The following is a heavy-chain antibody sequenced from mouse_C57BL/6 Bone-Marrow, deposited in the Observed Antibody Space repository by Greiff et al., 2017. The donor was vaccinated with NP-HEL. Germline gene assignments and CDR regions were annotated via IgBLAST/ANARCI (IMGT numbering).Heavy chain of an antibody. CDR1: GYTFTDYY. D-gene: IGHD2-1*01. CDR3: AREGNTGYFDY. V-gene: IGHV1-76*01. CDR2: IYPGSGNT. J-gene: IGHJ2*01. Sequence: VQLQQSGAELVRPGASVKLSCKASGYTFTDYYINWVKQRPGQGLEWIARIYPGSGNTYYNEKFKGKATLTAEKSSSTAYMQLSSLTSEDSAVYFCAREGNTGYFDYWGQGTTLTVSS.